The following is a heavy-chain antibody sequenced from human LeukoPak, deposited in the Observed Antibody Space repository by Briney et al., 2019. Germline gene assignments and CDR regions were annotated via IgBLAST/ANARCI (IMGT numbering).Heavy chain of an antibody. D-gene: IGHD1-26*01. CDR1: GGTFSSYA. Sequence: SVKVSCKASGGTFSSYAISWVRQAPGQGLEWMGRIIPILGIANYAQKFQGRVTITADKSTSTAYMELSSLRSEDTAVYYCARGTGIVGATTNYWGQGTLVTVSS. CDR3: ARGTGIVGATTNY. J-gene: IGHJ4*02. V-gene: IGHV1-69*04. CDR2: IIPILGIA.